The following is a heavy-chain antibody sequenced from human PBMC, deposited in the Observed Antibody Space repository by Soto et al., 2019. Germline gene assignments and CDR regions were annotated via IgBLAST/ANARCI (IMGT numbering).Heavy chain of an antibody. CDR1: GYTFTSYG. Sequence: QVQLVQSGAEVKKPGASVKVSCKASGYTFTSYGISWVRQAPGQGLEWMGWISAYNGNTNYAQKLQGRVTMTTDTSTSTGYMELRSLRSDDTAVYYCARDPTPYCSGSSCYSLGIWFDPWGQGTLVTVSS. D-gene: IGHD2-15*01. CDR2: ISAYNGNT. CDR3: ARDPTPYCSGSSCYSLGIWFDP. J-gene: IGHJ5*02. V-gene: IGHV1-18*01.